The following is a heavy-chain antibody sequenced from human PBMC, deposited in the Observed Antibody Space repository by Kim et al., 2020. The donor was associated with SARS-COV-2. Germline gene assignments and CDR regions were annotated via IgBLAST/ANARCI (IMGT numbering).Heavy chain of an antibody. V-gene: IGHV3-23*01. CDR1: GFTFSTYA. J-gene: IGHJ4*02. Sequence: GGSLRLSCAVSGFTFSTYAMSWVRQAPGKGLEWVSSISRSGDSTYYADSVKGRFTLSRDNSKNTLYLQMNSLRAEDTAVYYCAKDFGWFGELYYFDYWGQGTLVTVSS. D-gene: IGHD3-10*01. CDR3: AKDFGWFGELYYFDY. CDR2: ISRSGDST.